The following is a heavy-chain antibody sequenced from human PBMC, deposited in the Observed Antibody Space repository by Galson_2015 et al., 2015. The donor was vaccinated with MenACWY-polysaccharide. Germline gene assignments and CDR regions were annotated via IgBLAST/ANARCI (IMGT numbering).Heavy chain of an antibody. V-gene: IGHV1-69*13. CDR1: GGTFSSYA. D-gene: IGHD6-13*01. CDR2: IIPFLGTT. Sequence: SVKVSCKASGGTFSSYAFVWVRQAPGQRLEWMGRIIPFLGTTDYTQKLQGRVTLTADESTRTIYMELSSLMSEDTAVYYCGRVTQQMGPRSCTFYYYRPVRGKWTAVTVTS. CDR3: GRVTQQMGPRSCTFYYYRPV. J-gene: IGHJ6*03.